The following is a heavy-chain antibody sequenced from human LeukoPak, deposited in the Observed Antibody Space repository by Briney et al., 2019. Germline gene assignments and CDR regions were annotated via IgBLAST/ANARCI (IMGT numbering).Heavy chain of an antibody. CDR2: IYHTGST. CDR1: GYSISSGYY. J-gene: IGHJ5*02. Sequence: PSETLSLTCTVSGYSISSGYYWGWIRQPPGKGLEWIVNIYHTGSTYYNPSLKSRVTISVDTSKNQFSLKLSSLTAADTAMYYCARRGITSQQLVRGWFDPWGLGTLVTVSS. V-gene: IGHV4-38-2*02. CDR3: ARRGITSQQLVRGWFDP. D-gene: IGHD6-13*01.